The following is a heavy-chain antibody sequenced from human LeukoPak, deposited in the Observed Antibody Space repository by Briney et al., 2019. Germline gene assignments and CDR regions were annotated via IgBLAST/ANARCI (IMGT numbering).Heavy chain of an antibody. Sequence: GGSLRLSCAASAFTFSSYWMHWVRQAPGKGLEWVSFMYGAANIYYADPVKGRFTVSRDNSNNILYLQMNNLEAADTAVYYCARGVVGLKPLDYWGQGTLVTVSS. J-gene: IGHJ4*02. CDR1: AFTFSSYW. V-gene: IGHV3-53*01. CDR3: ARGVVGLKPLDY. CDR2: MYGAANI. D-gene: IGHD1-26*01.